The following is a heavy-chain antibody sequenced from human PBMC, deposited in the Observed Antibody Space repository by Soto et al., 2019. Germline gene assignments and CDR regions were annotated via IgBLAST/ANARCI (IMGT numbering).Heavy chain of an antibody. V-gene: IGHV4-31*03. CDR2: IYYSGST. D-gene: IGHD6-13*01. CDR1: GGSISSGGYY. Sequence: QVQLQESGPGLVKPSQTLSLTCTVSGGSISSGGYYWSWIRQHPGKGLEWIGYIYYSGSTYYNPSLKSRVTISVDTSKNQFSLKLSSVTAADTAVYYCARGEKGEQQLGALDYWGQGTLVTVSS. J-gene: IGHJ4*02. CDR3: ARGEKGEQQLGALDY.